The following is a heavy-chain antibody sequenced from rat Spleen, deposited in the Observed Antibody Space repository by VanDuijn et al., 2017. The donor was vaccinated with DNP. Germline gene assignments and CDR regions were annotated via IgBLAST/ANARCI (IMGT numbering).Heavy chain of an antibody. CDR3: ATLAY. V-gene: IGHV10-4*01. CDR1: GFTFSDYY. Sequence: EVQLVESGGGLVQPGRSLKLFCAASGFTFSDYYMAWVRQAPGKGLDWVASISIQTHNYATLYADSVRERFTISRDDSQGMVYLQMNNLKTEDTALYYCATLAYWGQGTLVTVSS. J-gene: IGHJ3*01. CDR2: ISIQTHNYAT.